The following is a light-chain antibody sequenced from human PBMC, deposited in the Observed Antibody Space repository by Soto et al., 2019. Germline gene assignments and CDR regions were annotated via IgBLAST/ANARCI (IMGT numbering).Light chain of an antibody. CDR1: SSNIGAGYD. CDR3: QSYDSSLSGVV. Sequence: QSVLTQPPSVSGAPGQRVTISCTGSSSNIGAGYDVHWYQQFPGTAPKLLIYGNSTRPSGVPDRFSGSKSGTSASLAITGLQAEDEADYYCQSYDSSLSGVVFGGGTKLTVL. V-gene: IGLV1-40*01. CDR2: GNS. J-gene: IGLJ2*01.